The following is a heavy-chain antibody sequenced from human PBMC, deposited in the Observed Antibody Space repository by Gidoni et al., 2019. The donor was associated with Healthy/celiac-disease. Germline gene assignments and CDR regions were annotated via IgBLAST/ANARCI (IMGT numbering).Heavy chain of an antibody. J-gene: IGHJ4*02. CDR2: IRSKAYGGTT. Sequence: EVQLVESGGGLVQPGRSLRLSVPASGFNFGDYAMSWFRQAPGKGLEWVGFIRSKAYGGTTEYAASVKGRFTISRDDSKSIAYLQMNSLKTEDTAVYYCTSGSYWLGDYWGQGTLVTVSS. CDR1: GFNFGDYA. D-gene: IGHD1-26*01. CDR3: TSGSYWLGDY. V-gene: IGHV3-49*03.